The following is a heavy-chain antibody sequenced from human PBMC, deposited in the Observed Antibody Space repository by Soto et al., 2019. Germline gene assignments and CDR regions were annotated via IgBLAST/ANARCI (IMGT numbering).Heavy chain of an antibody. CDR1: GGSISSGGYY. J-gene: IGHJ6*02. D-gene: IGHD4-17*01. V-gene: IGHV4-31*03. CDR3: ARDLRYGDYESYGMDV. Sequence: QVQLQESGPGLVKPSQTLSLTCTVSGGSISSGGYYWSWIRQHPGKGLEWIGYIYYSGSTYYNPFLKSRVTISVDTSKNHCSLKLSSVTAADTAVYYCARDLRYGDYESYGMDVWGQGTTVTVSS. CDR2: IYYSGST.